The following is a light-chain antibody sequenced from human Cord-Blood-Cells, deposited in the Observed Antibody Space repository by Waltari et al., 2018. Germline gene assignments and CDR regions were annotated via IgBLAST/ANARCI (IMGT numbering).Light chain of an antibody. CDR1: SSTVGGYTL. CDR3: CSYAGSSTWV. J-gene: IGLJ3*02. V-gene: IGLV2-23*01. CDR2: EGS. Sequence: QSGLTQPASVSGSPGRSITISCTGTSSTVGGYTLVSWYKQHPCKAPKLMIYEGSKRPSGVSNRFSGSKSGNTASLTISGLQAEDEADYYCCSYAGSSTWVFGGGTKLTVL.